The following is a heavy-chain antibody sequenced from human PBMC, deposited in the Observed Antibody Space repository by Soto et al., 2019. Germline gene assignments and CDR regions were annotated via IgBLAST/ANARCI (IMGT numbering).Heavy chain of an antibody. CDR2: ISGSGGST. D-gene: IGHD6-6*01. J-gene: IGHJ5*02. V-gene: IGHV3-23*01. Sequence: GGSLRLSCAASGFTFSSYAMSWVRQAPGKGLEWVSAISGSGGSTYYADSVKGRFTISRDNSKNTLYLQMNSLRAEDTAVYYCAKGPWGSGSSSRWFDPWGQGTLVTVSS. CDR3: AKGPWGSGSSSRWFDP. CDR1: GFTFSSYA.